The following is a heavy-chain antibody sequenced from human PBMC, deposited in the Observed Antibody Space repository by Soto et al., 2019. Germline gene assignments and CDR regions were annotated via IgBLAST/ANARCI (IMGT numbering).Heavy chain of an antibody. J-gene: IGHJ3*02. Sequence: VGSLRLSCAASGFIFSSYAMTWVRQGPGKGLEWVSGISGNGGTTYYADSVKGRFIISRDNSKNTLFLQMNSLRAEDSAIYYCAKRFAYSSGLDGFDIWGQGTMVTVSS. V-gene: IGHV3-23*01. CDR3: AKRFAYSSGLDGFDI. D-gene: IGHD6-19*01. CDR2: ISGNGGTT. CDR1: GFIFSSYA.